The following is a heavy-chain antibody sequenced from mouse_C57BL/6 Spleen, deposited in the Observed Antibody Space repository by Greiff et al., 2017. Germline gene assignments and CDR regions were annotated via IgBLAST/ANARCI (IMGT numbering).Heavy chain of an antibody. V-gene: IGHV1-53*01. CDR2: INPSNGGT. J-gene: IGHJ1*03. D-gene: IGHD1-1*01. CDR1: GYTFTSYW. Sequence: QVQLQQPGTELVKPGASVKLSCKASGYTFTSYWMHWVKQRPGQGLEWIGNINPSNGGTNYNEKFKSKATLTVDKSSSTAYMQLSSLTSEDSAVYYCARDPITTVVEGGYFDVWGTGTTVTVSS. CDR3: ARDPITTVVEGGYFDV.